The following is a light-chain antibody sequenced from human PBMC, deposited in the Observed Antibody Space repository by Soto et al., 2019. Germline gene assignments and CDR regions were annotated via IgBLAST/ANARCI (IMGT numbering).Light chain of an antibody. CDR1: QSVSSY. CDR2: DAS. V-gene: IGKV3-11*01. Sequence: IVLTHSPATLSFSPGEIATLSVRASQSVSSYLAWYQQKPGQAPRLLIYDASNRATGIPARFSGSGSGTDFTLTISSLEPEDFAVYYCQQRSNWPGITFGQGTRLEIK. J-gene: IGKJ5*01. CDR3: QQRSNWPGIT.